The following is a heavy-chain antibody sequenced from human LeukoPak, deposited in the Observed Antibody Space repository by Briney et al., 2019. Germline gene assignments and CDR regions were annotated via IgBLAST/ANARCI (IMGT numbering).Heavy chain of an antibody. CDR2: IRSNTYGGTI. CDR3: ARAAYRQNYYSYYYMDV. V-gene: IGHV3-49*03. J-gene: IGHJ6*03. Sequence: GGSLRLSCTASGFTSGDYAMSWFRQAPGKGLEWVAVIRSNTYGGTIEYAASVKGRFTISRDNAKNSLYLHMNSLRAEDTAVYYCARAAYRQNYYSYYYMDVWGTGTTVTVSS. CDR1: GFTSGDYA. D-gene: IGHD4-11*01.